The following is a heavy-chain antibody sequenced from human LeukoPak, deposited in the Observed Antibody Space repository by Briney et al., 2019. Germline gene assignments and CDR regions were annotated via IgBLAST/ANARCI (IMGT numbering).Heavy chain of an antibody. D-gene: IGHD6-6*01. V-gene: IGHV1-58*01. CDR3: AADSKQLVNGFDY. J-gene: IGHJ4*02. Sequence: SVKVSCKASGFPFTSSAVQWVRQARGQRLEWIGWIVVGSGNTNYAQKFQERVTITRDMSTSTAYMELSSLRSEDTAVYYCAADSKQLVNGFDYWGQGTLVTVSS. CDR2: IVVGSGNT. CDR1: GFPFTSSA.